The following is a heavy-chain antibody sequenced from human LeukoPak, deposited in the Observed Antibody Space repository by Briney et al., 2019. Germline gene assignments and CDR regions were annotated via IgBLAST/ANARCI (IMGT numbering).Heavy chain of an antibody. CDR2: INHNGNVN. V-gene: IGHV3-7*01. J-gene: IGHJ5*02. CDR3: ARAPYYYDSSGCNH. D-gene: IGHD3-22*01. Sequence: GGSLRLACAACGFTFSSYWMNWARQAPGKGLEWMASINHNGNVNYYVDSVKGRFTISRDNAKNSLYLQMNSLRAEDTAVYYCARAPYYYDSSGCNHWGQGTLVTVSS. CDR1: GFTFSSYW.